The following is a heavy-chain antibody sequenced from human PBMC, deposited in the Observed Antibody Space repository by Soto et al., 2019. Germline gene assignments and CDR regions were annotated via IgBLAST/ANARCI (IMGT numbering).Heavy chain of an antibody. CDR3: ARDRSPVMSGYYYA. CDR1: GYIFSDYC. V-gene: IGHV1-2*02. J-gene: IGHJ4*02. Sequence: QVHLEQSAAAVNKPGASVTVSCKTSGYIFSDYCIHWVRQAPGQGLEWLGWMNPDSGATSYAPKCQGRVTLTRDTSVTTAYMELSGLMFDDTATYYCARDRSPVMSGYYYAWGQGTLLAVSS. CDR2: MNPDSGAT. D-gene: IGHD3-22*01.